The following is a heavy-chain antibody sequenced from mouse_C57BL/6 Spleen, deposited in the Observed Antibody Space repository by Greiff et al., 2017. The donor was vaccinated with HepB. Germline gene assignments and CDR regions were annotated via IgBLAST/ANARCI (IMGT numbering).Heavy chain of an antibody. CDR1: GYTFTSYW. CDR3: ARSEYYGNYNYLDY. V-gene: IGHV1-64*01. Sequence: QVQLQQPGAELVKPGASVKLSCKASGYTFTSYWMHWVKQRPGQGLEWIGMIHPNSGSTNYNEKFKSKATLTVDKSSSTAYMQLSSLTSEDSAVYYCARSEYYGNYNYLDYWGQGTTLTVSS. J-gene: IGHJ2*01. D-gene: IGHD2-1*01. CDR2: IHPNSGST.